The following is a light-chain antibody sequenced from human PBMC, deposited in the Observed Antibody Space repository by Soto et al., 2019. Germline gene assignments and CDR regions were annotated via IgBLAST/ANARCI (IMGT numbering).Light chain of an antibody. Sequence: EIVLTQSPGTLSLSQGERATISCRASQSVSSSYLAWYQQKPGQAPRLLIYGASSRATGIPDRFSGSGSGKDFTLTISRLEPEDFAVYYCQQYGSSPLTFGGGTKVDIK. J-gene: IGKJ4*01. CDR1: QSVSSSY. CDR3: QQYGSSPLT. CDR2: GAS. V-gene: IGKV3-20*01.